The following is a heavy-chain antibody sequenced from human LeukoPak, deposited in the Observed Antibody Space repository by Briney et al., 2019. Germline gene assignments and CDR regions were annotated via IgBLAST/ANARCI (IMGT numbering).Heavy chain of an antibody. CDR2: IRYDGSNK. Sequence: GGSLRLSCAASGFTFSNYGMHWVRQAPGKGLGWVTFIRYDGSNKSYADSVKGRFTISRDNSKNTLYLQMNSLRADDTAVYYCAVRGGRLDYYFDYWGQGTLVSVSS. D-gene: IGHD3-10*01. CDR3: AVRGGRLDYYFDY. J-gene: IGHJ4*02. CDR1: GFTFSNYG. V-gene: IGHV3-30*02.